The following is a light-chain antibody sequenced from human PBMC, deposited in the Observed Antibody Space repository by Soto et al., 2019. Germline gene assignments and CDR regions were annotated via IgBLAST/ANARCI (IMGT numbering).Light chain of an antibody. CDR2: DVS. V-gene: IGLV2-14*01. Sequence: QSALAQPASVSGSPGQSITISCTGSGSDVGGYNYVSWYQQHPGEAPKLMIYDVSNRPSGVSDRFSGSKSGNTASLTVSGLQAEDEADYYCSSYISSTTLIFGGGTKLTVL. J-gene: IGLJ2*01. CDR3: SSYISSTTLI. CDR1: GSDVGGYNY.